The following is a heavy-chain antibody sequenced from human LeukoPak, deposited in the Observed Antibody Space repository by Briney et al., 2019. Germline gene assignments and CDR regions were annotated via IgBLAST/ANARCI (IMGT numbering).Heavy chain of an antibody. Sequence: SQTLSLTCAVSGGSISSGGYSWSWIRQPPGKGLEWIGYIYHSGSTYYNPSLKSRVTISVDRSKNQFSLKLSSVTAADTAVYYCARRVIWSGSKRENWFDPWGQGTLVTVSS. V-gene: IGHV4-30-2*01. D-gene: IGHD3-3*01. CDR1: GGSISSGGYS. CDR3: ARRVIWSGSKRENWFDP. J-gene: IGHJ5*02. CDR2: IYHSGST.